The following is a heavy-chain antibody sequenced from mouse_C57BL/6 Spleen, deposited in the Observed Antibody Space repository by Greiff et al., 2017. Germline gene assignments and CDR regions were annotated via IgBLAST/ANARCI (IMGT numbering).Heavy chain of an antibody. V-gene: IGHV1-69*01. J-gene: IGHJ3*01. D-gene: IGHD2-2*01. CDR1: GYTFTSYW. CDR3: ERGGGYDWFGY. Sequence: QVQLQQPGAELVMPGASVKLSCKASGYTFTSYWMHWVKQRPGQGLEWIGEIDPSDSYTNYNQKFKGKSTLTVDKSSSTAYMQLSSLTSEDSAVYDCERGGGYDWFGYWGQGTLVTVSA. CDR2: IDPSDSYT.